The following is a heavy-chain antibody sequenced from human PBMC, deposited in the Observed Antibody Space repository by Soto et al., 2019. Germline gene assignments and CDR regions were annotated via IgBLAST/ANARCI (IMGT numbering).Heavy chain of an antibody. J-gene: IGHJ4*02. V-gene: IGHV2-5*02. Sequence: QITLKESGPTLVKPTQTLTLTCTFSGFSLSTTGAGVGWVRQPPGKALEWLALIYWDEDKTYRPSLKSRLTITKDTSKNQVVLTMTNMDPVDTATYYCAHRRNYGDYDYWGQGTLVTVSS. CDR2: IYWDEDK. CDR3: AHRRNYGDYDY. CDR1: GFSLSTTGAG. D-gene: IGHD4-17*01.